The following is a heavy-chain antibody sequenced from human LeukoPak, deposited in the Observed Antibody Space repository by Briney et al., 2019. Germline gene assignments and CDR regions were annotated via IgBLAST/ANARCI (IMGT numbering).Heavy chain of an antibody. CDR2: ISGSGGST. D-gene: IGHD4-23*01. CDR1: GFTFSSYA. J-gene: IGHJ6*03. V-gene: IGHV3-23*01. CDR3: ATHHYYGGGYYYYMDV. Sequence: PGGSLRLSCAASGFTFSSYAMSWVRQAPGKGLEWVSAISGSGGSTYYADSVKGRFTISRDNSKNTLYLQMNSLRAEDTAVYYCATHHYYGGGYYYYMDVWGKGTTVTVSS.